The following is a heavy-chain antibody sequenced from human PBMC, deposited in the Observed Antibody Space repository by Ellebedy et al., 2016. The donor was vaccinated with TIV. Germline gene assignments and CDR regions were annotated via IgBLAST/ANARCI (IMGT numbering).Heavy chain of an antibody. CDR2: ISYDGNNK. D-gene: IGHD6-19*01. Sequence: GESLKISCAASGFIFSSYAMHWVRQAPGKGLEWVSLISYDGNNKYYADYVKGRFSISRDNSKNTLYLQMNSLRVEDTAVYYCARSSVPYSSGWYCFDYWGQGALVTVSS. CDR1: GFIFSSYA. V-gene: IGHV3-30-3*01. CDR3: ARSSVPYSSGWYCFDY. J-gene: IGHJ4*02.